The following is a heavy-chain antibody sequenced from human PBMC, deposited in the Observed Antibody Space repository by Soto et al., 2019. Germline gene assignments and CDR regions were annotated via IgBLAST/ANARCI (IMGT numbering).Heavy chain of an antibody. CDR1: GGAISGSSYY. Sequence: SETLSLTCTVSGGAISGSSYYWGWIRQPPGKGLEWIATFYYSGRTYYNPSLKSRVTISVDTSKSQFSLKLISVTAADTAMYYCARHAWGSGYDIPTWFDPWGQGTLVTVSS. CDR2: FYYSGRT. D-gene: IGHD5-12*01. V-gene: IGHV4-39*01. J-gene: IGHJ5*02. CDR3: ARHAWGSGYDIPTWFDP.